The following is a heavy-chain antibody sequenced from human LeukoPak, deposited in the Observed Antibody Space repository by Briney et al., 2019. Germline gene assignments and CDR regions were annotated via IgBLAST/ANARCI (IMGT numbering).Heavy chain of an antibody. V-gene: IGHV3-53*01. CDR2: IYSDGRT. Sequence: GGSLRLSCAASGFTVSSNYMSWVRQAPGKGLEWVSVIYSDGRTYYADSVKGRFTISRDNSKNTLYLETNSLRAEDTAVYYCAAQTTVGYWGQGTLVTVSS. D-gene: IGHD4-23*01. J-gene: IGHJ4*02. CDR3: AAQTTVGY. CDR1: GFTVSSNY.